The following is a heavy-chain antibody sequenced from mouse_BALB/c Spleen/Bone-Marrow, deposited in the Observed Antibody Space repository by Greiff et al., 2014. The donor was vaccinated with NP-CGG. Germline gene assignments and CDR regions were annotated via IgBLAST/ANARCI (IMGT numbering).Heavy chain of an antibody. Sequence: VQLQQSGAELVKPGASVKLSCTASGFNIKDTYMHWVKQRPEQGLEWIGRIDPANGNTKYDPKFQGKATITADTSSNTAYLQLSSLTSEDTAVYYCANYYFGSSLFAYWGQGTLVTVSA. D-gene: IGHD1-1*01. J-gene: IGHJ3*01. CDR2: IDPANGNT. CDR1: GFNIKDTY. CDR3: ANYYFGSSLFAY. V-gene: IGHV14-3*02.